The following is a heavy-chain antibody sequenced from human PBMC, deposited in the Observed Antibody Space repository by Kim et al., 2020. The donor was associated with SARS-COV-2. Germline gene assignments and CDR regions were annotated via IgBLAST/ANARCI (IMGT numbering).Heavy chain of an antibody. J-gene: IGHJ4*02. CDR1: GFSVSNIY. Sequence: GGSLRLSCAASGFSVSNIYMAWVRQAPMKGLEWVSTIYYNGGTSYGDSVKGRFTVSRDNSKNTLYLQMDRLRVDDTAVYYCVREGGPRDDFDSPVWGPGTHVTVSS. V-gene: IGHV3-53*01. CDR3: VREGGPRDDFDSPV. CDR2: IYYNGGT. D-gene: IGHD2-21*02.